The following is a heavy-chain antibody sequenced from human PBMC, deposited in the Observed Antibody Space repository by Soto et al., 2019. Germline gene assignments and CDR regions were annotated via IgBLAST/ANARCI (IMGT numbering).Heavy chain of an antibody. CDR2: IVSSSSYI. J-gene: IGHJ3*02. CDR1: GFTFSSYS. V-gene: IGHV3-21*01. CDR3: ARDSYCSSTSCYADAFDI. D-gene: IGHD2-2*01. Sequence: TGGSLRLSCAASGFTFSSYSMNWVRQAPGKGLEWVSSIVSSSSYIYYADSVKGRFTISRDNAKNSLYLQMNSLRAEDTAVYYCARDSYCSSTSCYADAFDIWGQGTMVTVSS.